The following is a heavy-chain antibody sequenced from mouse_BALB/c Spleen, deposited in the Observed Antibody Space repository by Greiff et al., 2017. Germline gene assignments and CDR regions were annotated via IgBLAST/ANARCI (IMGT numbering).Heavy chain of an antibody. D-gene: IGHD1-1*01. CDR3: ARDYYYGKPWFAY. CDR2: ISYDGSN. J-gene: IGHJ3*01. V-gene: IGHV3-6*02. CDR1: GYSITSGYY. Sequence: EVQLVESGPGLVKPSQSLSLTCSVTGYSITSGYYWNWIRQFPGNKLEWMGYISYDGSNNYNPSLKNRISITRDTSKNQFFLKLNSVTTEDTATYYCARDYYYGKPWFAYWGQGTLVTVSA.